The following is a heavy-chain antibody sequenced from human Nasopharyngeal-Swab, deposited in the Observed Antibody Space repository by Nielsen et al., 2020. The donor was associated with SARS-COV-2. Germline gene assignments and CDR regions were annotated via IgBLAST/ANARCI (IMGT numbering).Heavy chain of an antibody. V-gene: IGHV3-53*01. CDR1: GFSVSSNY. J-gene: IGHJ4*02. D-gene: IGHD2-15*01. CDR3: ARTGKGLGYCSGGSCYVIDS. Sequence: GESLKISCAASGFSVSSNYMSWVRQAPGKGPEWVSIIYSGGVTSYADSVKGRFTISRDNSKNILYLQMNSLRAEDTAVYYCARTGKGLGYCSGGSCYVIDSWGQGTLVTVSS. CDR2: IYSGGVT.